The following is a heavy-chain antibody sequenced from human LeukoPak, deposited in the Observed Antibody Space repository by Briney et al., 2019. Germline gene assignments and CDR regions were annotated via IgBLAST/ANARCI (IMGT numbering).Heavy chain of an antibody. CDR3: VRGVEY. CDR1: GFAFSSYA. CDR2: ITSNGITT. D-gene: IGHD3-10*01. V-gene: IGHV3-64D*06. J-gene: IGHJ4*02. Sequence: GGSLRLSCSGSGFAFSSYAMHWVRQAPGKGLEYVSGITSNGITTYHADSVKGRFTVSRDNAKNSLYLQMNRLRVGDTAMYFCVRGVEYWGQGTPVTVSS.